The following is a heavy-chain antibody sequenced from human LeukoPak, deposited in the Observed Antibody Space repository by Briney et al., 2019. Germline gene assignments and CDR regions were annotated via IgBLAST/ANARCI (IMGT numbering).Heavy chain of an antibody. CDR1: GFTFSSYW. CDR2: IKQDGSEK. Sequence: PGGSLRLSCAASGFTFSSYWMSWVRQAPGKGLEWVANIKQDGSEKYYVDSVKGRFTIFRDNAKNSLYLQMNSLRAEDTAVYYCARDLRLVAWYFDYWGQGTLVTVSS. CDR3: ARDLRLVAWYFDY. V-gene: IGHV3-7*04. J-gene: IGHJ4*02. D-gene: IGHD2-21*01.